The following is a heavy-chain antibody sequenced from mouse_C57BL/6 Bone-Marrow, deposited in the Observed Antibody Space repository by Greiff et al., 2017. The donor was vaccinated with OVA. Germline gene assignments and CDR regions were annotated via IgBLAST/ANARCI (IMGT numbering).Heavy chain of an antibody. CDR1: GYTFTGYW. CDR3: AKGVSSLAF. J-gene: IGHJ3*01. Sequence: QVQLQQSGAELMKPGASVKLSCKATGYTFTGYWIEWVKQRPGHGLEWIGEILPGSGSTNYNEKFKGKATFTAETASNTAYMQLCSLATEYSSIYDCAKGVSSLAFWGPRTLVTVSA. CDR2: ILPGSGST. V-gene: IGHV1-9*01. D-gene: IGHD1-3*01.